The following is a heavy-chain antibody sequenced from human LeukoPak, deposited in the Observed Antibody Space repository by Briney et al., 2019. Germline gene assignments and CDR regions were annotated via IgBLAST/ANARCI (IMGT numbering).Heavy chain of an antibody. D-gene: IGHD2-15*01. CDR1: GGSISSYY. Sequence: SETLSLTCTVSGGSISSYYWSWIRQPPGKGLEWIGYIYYSGSTNYNPSLKSRVTVSVDTSKNQFSLKLSSVTAADTAVYYCARSVEGYCRGGSCYYYSYYMDVWGKGTTVTVSS. V-gene: IGHV4-59*01. J-gene: IGHJ6*03. CDR2: IYYSGST. CDR3: ARSVEGYCRGGSCYYYSYYMDV.